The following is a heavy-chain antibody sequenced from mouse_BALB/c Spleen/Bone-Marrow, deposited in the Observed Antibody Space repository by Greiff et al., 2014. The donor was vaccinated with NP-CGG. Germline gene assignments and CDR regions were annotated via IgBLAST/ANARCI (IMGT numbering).Heavy chain of an antibody. V-gene: IGHV1-31*01. Sequence: VHAKQSGPDLVKPGASVKISCKASGYSFTGYYMHWVKQSHVKSLEWIGRINPYNGATTYNQNFKDKASLTVDKSSSTAYMELHSLTSEDSAVYYCARSWDYWGQGTTLTVSS. D-gene: IGHD4-1*01. CDR1: GYSFTGYY. CDR3: ARSWDY. CDR2: INPYNGAT. J-gene: IGHJ2*01.